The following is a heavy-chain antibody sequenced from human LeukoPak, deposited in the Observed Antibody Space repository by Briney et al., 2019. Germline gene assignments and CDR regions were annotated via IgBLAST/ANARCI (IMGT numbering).Heavy chain of an antibody. CDR2: IYYRST. J-gene: IGHJ3*02. CDR1: GGSISSYY. V-gene: IGHV4-59*08. D-gene: IGHD1-26*01. CDR3: VRLGNDAFDI. Sequence: SETLSLTCTVSGGSISSYYWSWIRQPPGKGLEWIGYIYYRSTYYNPSLKIRVTISVDTSKSHFSLKLTSVTAADTAVYYCVRLGNDAFDIRGQGTMVTVSS.